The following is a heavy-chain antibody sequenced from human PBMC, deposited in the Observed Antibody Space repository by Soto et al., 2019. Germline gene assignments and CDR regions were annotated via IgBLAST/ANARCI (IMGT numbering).Heavy chain of an antibody. V-gene: IGHV1-8*01. CDR3: AGWDYGYYARFDY. Sequence: QVQLVQSGAEVKKSGASVKVSCKASGYTFTSHDINWVRQATGQGLEWMGWMNPNSGNTGYAQKFQGRVTMTRNTSTSTAYMELSILRSEDTAVYYCAGWDYGYYARFDYWGQGTLVTVSS. D-gene: IGHD4-17*01. CDR1: GYTFTSHD. J-gene: IGHJ4*02. CDR2: MNPNSGNT.